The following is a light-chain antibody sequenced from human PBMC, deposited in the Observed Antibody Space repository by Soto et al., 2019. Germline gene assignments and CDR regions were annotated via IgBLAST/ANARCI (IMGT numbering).Light chain of an antibody. J-gene: IGKJ1*01. CDR2: GAS. Sequence: EIVLTQSPGTLSLSPGERATLSCRASQSVSRHYLAWYQQKPGQTPRLLIYGASNRATGIPDRFSGSGSGTDFTLTISRLEPEDFAVYYCQQYGSSTWTFGQGTKVDIK. V-gene: IGKV3-20*01. CDR3: QQYGSSTWT. CDR1: QSVSRHY.